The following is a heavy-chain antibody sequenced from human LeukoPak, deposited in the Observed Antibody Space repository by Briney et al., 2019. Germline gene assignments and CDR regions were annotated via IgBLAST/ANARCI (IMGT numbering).Heavy chain of an antibody. CDR1: GFTVSSNY. CDR3: AKDQSGYSYGYDYFDY. V-gene: IGHV3-23*01. J-gene: IGHJ4*02. Sequence: GGSLRLSCAASGFTVSSNYMSWVRQAPGKGLEWVSDISGSGGSTYYADSVKGRFTISRDNSKNTLYLQMNSLRAEDTAVYYCAKDQSGYSYGYDYFDYWGQGTLVTVSS. CDR2: ISGSGGST. D-gene: IGHD5-18*01.